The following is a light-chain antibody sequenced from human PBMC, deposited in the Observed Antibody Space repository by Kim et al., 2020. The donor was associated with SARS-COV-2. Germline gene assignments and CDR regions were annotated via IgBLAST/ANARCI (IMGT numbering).Light chain of an antibody. CDR3: QHYNNWPHA. CDR1: QSVRSN. J-gene: IGKJ4*01. V-gene: IGKV3-15*01. Sequence: APEERATLSCRARQSVRSNLVWYQQKPGQAPRLLIYGASTRATGVPARFSGSGSGAEFTLTISSLQSEDFAVYYCQHYNNWPHAFGGGTKVDIK. CDR2: GAS.